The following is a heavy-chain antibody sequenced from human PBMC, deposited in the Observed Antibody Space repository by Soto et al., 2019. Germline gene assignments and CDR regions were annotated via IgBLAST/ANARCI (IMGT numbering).Heavy chain of an antibody. Sequence: QVQLQQWGAGLLKPSETLSLTCAVYGGSFSGYYWSWIRQPPGKGLEWIGEINHSGSTNYNPSLKSRVTISVDTSKNQFSLKLSSVTAADTAVYYCARGDEWVGSSQPPIDYWGQGTLVTVSS. J-gene: IGHJ4*02. CDR3: ARGDEWVGSSQPPIDY. D-gene: IGHD6-13*01. CDR2: INHSGST. CDR1: GGSFSGYY. V-gene: IGHV4-34*01.